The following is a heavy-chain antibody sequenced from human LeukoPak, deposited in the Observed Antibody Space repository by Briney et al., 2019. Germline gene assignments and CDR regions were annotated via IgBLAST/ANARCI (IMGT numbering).Heavy chain of an antibody. D-gene: IGHD5-18*01. Sequence: PSETLSLTCTVSGGSISSGGYYWSWIRQHPGKGLEWIGYIYYSGSTYYNPSLKSRVTISVDTSKNQFSLKLSSVTAADTAVYYCARRASDTAMVLFDYWGLGTLVTVSS. CDR2: IYYSGST. J-gene: IGHJ4*02. CDR1: GGSISSGGYY. CDR3: ARRASDTAMVLFDY. V-gene: IGHV4-31*03.